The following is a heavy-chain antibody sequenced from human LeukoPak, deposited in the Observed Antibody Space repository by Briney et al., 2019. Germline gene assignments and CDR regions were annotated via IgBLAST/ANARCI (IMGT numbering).Heavy chain of an antibody. CDR1: GFTLDDYA. J-gene: IGHJ4*02. Sequence: GGSLRLSCAASGFTLDDYAMHWVRQAPGKGLEWVSGISETGGTIVYADSVKGRFTISRGNAKNSLYLQMNSLRAEDTALYYCTKRPRSGWYFDYWGQGTLVTVSS. CDR2: ISETGGTI. CDR3: TKRPRSGWYFDY. D-gene: IGHD6-19*01. V-gene: IGHV3-9*01.